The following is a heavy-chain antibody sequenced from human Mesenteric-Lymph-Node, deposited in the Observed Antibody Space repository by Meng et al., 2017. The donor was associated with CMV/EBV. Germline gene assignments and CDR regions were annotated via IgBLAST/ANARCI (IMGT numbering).Heavy chain of an antibody. CDR2: INNDGSST. CDR3: AREMSSGSLAFDY. CDR1: GFTFSSYW. D-gene: IGHD1-26*01. Sequence: RGSLRLSCTVSGFTFSSYWMHWVRQAPGKGLVWVSRINNDGSSTNYADSVKGRFTISRDNAKNTLYLQMNSLRAEDTAVYYCAREMSSGSLAFDYWGQGTLVTVSS. J-gene: IGHJ4*02. V-gene: IGHV3-74*01.